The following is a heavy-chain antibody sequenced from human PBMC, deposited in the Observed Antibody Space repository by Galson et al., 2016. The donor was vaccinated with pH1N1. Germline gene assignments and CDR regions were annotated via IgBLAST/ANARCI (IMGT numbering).Heavy chain of an antibody. CDR1: GGSFSRHA. CDR2: IIPLFGII. D-gene: IGHD3-10*01. V-gene: IGHV1-69*13. Sequence: SVKVSCKASGGSFSRHAINWVRQAPGQGLEWMGGIIPLFGIINYAQNFQGRGTITADESTNTAYMELTRLRSEDTAVYYWATAGFGARKFDYWGQGTLVTVSS. CDR3: ATAGFGARKFDY. J-gene: IGHJ4*02.